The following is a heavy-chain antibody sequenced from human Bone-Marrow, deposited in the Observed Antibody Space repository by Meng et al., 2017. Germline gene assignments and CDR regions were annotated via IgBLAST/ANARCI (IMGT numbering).Heavy chain of an antibody. CDR1: GFTFSSYD. Sequence: GESLKISCAASGFTFSSYDMHWVRQATGKGLEWVSAIGTAGDTYYPGSVKGRFTISRENAKNSLYLQMNSLRAGDTAVYYCARANSYSSSWLEAFDIWGQGTMVTVSS. V-gene: IGHV3-13*01. J-gene: IGHJ3*02. CDR3: ARANSYSSSWLEAFDI. D-gene: IGHD6-13*01. CDR2: IGTAGDT.